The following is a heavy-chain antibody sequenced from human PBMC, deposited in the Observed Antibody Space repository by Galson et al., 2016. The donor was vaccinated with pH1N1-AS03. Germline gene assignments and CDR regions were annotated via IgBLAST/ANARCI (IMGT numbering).Heavy chain of an antibody. CDR1: GSSFTSYW. Sequence: QSGAEVTKPGESLKISCKGSGSSFTSYWIGWVRQMPGKGLEWMGIIYPGDSDTRYSPSFQGQVTISADKSISTAYLQWNSPRASDTAIYYCARRVSLTGREFDSWGRGTQVTVSS. D-gene: IGHD3-9*01. J-gene: IGHJ5*01. CDR3: ARRVSLTGREFDS. CDR2: IYPGDSDT. V-gene: IGHV5-51*01.